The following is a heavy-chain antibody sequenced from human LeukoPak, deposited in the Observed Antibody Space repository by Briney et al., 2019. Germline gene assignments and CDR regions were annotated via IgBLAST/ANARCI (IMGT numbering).Heavy chain of an antibody. D-gene: IGHD6-19*01. CDR3: ARDSKQWLVRGYYYGMDV. Sequence: SETLSLTCAVYGGSFSGYYWSWIRQPPGKGLEWIGEINHSGSTNYNPSLKSRVTISVDTPKNQFSLKLSSVTAADTAVYYCARDSKQWLVRGYYYGMDVWGQGTTVTVSS. V-gene: IGHV4-34*01. CDR2: INHSGST. J-gene: IGHJ6*02. CDR1: GGSFSGYY.